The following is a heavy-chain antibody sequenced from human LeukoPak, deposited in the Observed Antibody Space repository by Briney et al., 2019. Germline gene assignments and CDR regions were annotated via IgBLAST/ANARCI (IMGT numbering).Heavy chain of an antibody. D-gene: IGHD3-22*01. CDR1: GFTFSSYG. CDR2: IRYDGSNK. CDR3: AKAASYDSSGYYLFRDAFDI. V-gene: IGHV3-30*02. J-gene: IGHJ3*02. Sequence: PGGSLRLSCAASGFTFSSYGMHWVRQAPGKGLEWVAFIRYDGSNKYYADSVKGRFTISRDNSKNTLYLQMNSLRAEDTAVYYCAKAASYDSSGYYLFRDAFDIWGQGTMVTVSS.